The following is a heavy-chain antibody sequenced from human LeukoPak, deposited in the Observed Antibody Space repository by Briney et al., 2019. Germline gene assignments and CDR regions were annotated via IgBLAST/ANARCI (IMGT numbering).Heavy chain of an antibody. V-gene: IGHV1-8*02. CDR3: ARDLNRLSLVAINWFDP. CDR1: GYTFTSYD. J-gene: IGHJ5*02. CDR2: MNPNSGNT. Sequence: ASVKVSCKASGYTFTSYDINWVRQATGQGLEWMGWMNPNSGNTGYAQKFQGRVTMTRDMSTSTDYMELSSLRSEDTAVYYCARDLNRLSLVAINWFDPWGQGTLVTVSS. D-gene: IGHD2-8*02.